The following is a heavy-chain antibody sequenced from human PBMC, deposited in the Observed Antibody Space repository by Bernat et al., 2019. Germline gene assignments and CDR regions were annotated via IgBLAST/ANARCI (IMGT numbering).Heavy chain of an antibody. CDR2: IWYDGSNK. J-gene: IGHJ4*02. CDR3: ARDNYSGYIDY. CDR1: GFTFSSYG. D-gene: IGHD1-26*01. V-gene: IGHV3-33*01. Sequence: QVQLVESGGGVVQPGGSLRLSCAASGFTFSSYGMHWVRQAPGKGLEWVAVIWYDGSNKYYADSVKGRFTISRDNSKNTLYLQMNSLRAEDTAVYYCARDNYSGYIDYWGQGTLVTVSS.